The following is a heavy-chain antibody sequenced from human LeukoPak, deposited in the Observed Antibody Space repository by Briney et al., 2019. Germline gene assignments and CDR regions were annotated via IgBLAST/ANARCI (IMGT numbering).Heavy chain of an antibody. Sequence: PGGSLRLSCAASGFTFSSYAMTWVRQAPGKGLEWVSGISGNGGNTYYADSVKGRSTISRDNSKETLYLQMNSLRAEDTAVYYCASRSSSLNWFFDLWGRGTLVTVSS. J-gene: IGHJ2*01. CDR1: GFTFSSYA. CDR2: ISGNGGNT. D-gene: IGHD2-2*01. CDR3: ASRSSSLNWFFDL. V-gene: IGHV3-23*01.